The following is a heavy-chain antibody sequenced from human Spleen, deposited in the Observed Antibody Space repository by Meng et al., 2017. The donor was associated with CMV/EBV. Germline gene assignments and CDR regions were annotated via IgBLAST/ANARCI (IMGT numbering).Heavy chain of an antibody. CDR1: GYTFTSYY. J-gene: IGHJ6*02. V-gene: IGHV1-46*01. CDR2: INPSGGST. CDR3: ARGLRITIFGVVIFDGMDV. D-gene: IGHD3-3*01. Sequence: ASVKVSCKASGYTFTSYYMHWVRQAPGQGLEWMGIINPSGGSTSYAQKFQGRVTMTRDTSTSTVYMELSSLRSEDTAVYYCARGLRITIFGVVIFDGMDVWGQGTTVTV.